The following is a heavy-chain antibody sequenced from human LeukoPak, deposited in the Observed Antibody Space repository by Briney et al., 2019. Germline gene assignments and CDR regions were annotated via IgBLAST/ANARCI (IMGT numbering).Heavy chain of an antibody. J-gene: IGHJ6*03. CDR2: IGGGGGTT. D-gene: IGHD2-2*01. Sequence: PGGSLRLSCAASGFTFSSYAMTWVRQAPGKGLEWVSTIGGGGGTTYYADSVKGRFTISRDNSKNTLYLQLNSLRAEDTAVYYCATDGAAVIFYYYMDVWGKGTTVTVSS. V-gene: IGHV3-23*01. CDR1: GFTFSSYA. CDR3: ATDGAAVIFYYYMDV.